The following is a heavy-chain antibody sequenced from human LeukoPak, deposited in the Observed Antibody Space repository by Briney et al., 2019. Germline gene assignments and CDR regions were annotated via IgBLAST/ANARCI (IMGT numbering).Heavy chain of an antibody. CDR2: INGDGGNT. V-gene: IGHV3-23*01. Sequence: GGSLRLSCAASGFTFSSYAMSWVRQAPGKGLEWVSGINGDGGNTYYADSVKGRFTISRDSSKKMLYLQMNSLSAEDTAIYYCAKEGIYYDGSVYYSGYFDYWGQGTLVTVSS. CDR1: GFTFSSYA. J-gene: IGHJ4*02. CDR3: AKEGIYYDGSVYYSGYFDY. D-gene: IGHD3-22*01.